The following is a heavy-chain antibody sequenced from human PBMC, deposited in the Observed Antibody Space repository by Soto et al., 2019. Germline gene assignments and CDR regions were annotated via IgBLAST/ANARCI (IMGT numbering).Heavy chain of an antibody. V-gene: IGHV1-18*01. CDR1: GYTFINYG. J-gene: IGHJ4*02. CDR3: GRGGLAVSGTYDY. CDR2: ISGSNGDT. Sequence: VQLVQSGAEVKESGASVKVSCKASGYTFINYGVAWVPRAPGQGPEWMGWISGSNGDTKYAQNLQNRVSLTTDTSTNTAYMELRSLRPDDTAIYFCGRGGLAVSGTYDYWGQGTLVTVSS. D-gene: IGHD6-19*01.